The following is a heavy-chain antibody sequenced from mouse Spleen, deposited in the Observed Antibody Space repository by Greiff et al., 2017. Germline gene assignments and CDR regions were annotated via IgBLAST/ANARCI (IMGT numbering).Heavy chain of an antibody. CDR3: ARYNYYGSPYAMDY. J-gene: IGHJ4*01. D-gene: IGHD1-1*01. V-gene: IGHV3-2*02. Sequence: VQLQQSGPGLVKPSQSLSLTCTVTGYSITSDYAWNWIRQFPGNKLEWMGYISYSGSTSYNPSLKSRISITRDTSKNQFFLQLNSVTTEDTATYYCARYNYYGSPYAMDYWGQGTSVTVSS. CDR2: ISYSGST. CDR1: GYSITSDYA.